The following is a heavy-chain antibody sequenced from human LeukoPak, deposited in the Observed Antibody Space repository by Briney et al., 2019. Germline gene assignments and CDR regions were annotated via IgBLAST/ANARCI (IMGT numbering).Heavy chain of an antibody. D-gene: IGHD3-22*01. V-gene: IGHV1-69*04. CDR1: GYTLTELS. CDR2: IIPILGIA. CDR3: AREGKTYYYDSSGIIDY. Sequence: ASVKVSCKVSGYTLTELSMHWVRQAPGKGLEWMGRIIPILGIANYAQKFQGRVTITADKSTSTAYMELSSLRSEDTAVYYCAREGKTYYYDSSGIIDYWGQGTLVTVSS. J-gene: IGHJ4*02.